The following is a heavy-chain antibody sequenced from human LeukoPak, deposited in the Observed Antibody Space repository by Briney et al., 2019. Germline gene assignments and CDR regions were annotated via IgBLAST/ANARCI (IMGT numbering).Heavy chain of an antibody. J-gene: IGHJ4*02. V-gene: IGHV3-21*01. CDR2: ISFSSDYI. D-gene: IGHD2-2*01. CDR1: GFTFSSYE. CDR3: TRWPLDTSWYYFDY. Sequence: GGSLRLSCAASGFTFSSYEMNWVRQAPGKWLEWVSSISFSSDYIYYADSVKGRFTISRDDAKNSLYLQMNSLRVEDTAVYYCTRWPLDTSWYYFDYWGQGTLVTVSS.